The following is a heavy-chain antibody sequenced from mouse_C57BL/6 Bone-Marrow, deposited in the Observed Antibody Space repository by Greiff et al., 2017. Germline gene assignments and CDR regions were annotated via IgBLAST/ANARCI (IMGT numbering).Heavy chain of an antibody. CDR2: FYPGSGSI. CDR3: ARDEEGLWLRRSWFAY. Sequence: VQLQQSGAELVKPGASVKLSCKASGYTFTEYTIHWVKQRSGQGLEWIGWFYPGSGSIKYNEKFKDKATLTADKSSSTVYMELSRLTSEDSAVYFCARDEEGLWLRRSWFAYWGQGTLVTVSA. CDR1: GYTFTEYT. V-gene: IGHV1-62-2*01. D-gene: IGHD2-2*01. J-gene: IGHJ3*01.